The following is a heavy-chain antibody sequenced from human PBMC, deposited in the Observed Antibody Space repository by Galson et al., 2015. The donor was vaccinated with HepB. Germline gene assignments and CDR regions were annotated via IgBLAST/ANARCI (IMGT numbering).Heavy chain of an antibody. CDR3: TRGPMTAAFDY. CDR1: GFTFGDHT. J-gene: IGHJ4*02. CDR2: IRSKAYGGTA. V-gene: IGHV3-49*03. D-gene: IGHD2-21*02. Sequence: SLRLSCAASGFTFGDHTMSWFRQAPGKGLEWVGFIRSKAYGGTAGYAASAKGRFTFSRDDSKGIAYLQMNSLKIEDTAVYYCTRGPMTAAFDYWGQGTLVTVSS.